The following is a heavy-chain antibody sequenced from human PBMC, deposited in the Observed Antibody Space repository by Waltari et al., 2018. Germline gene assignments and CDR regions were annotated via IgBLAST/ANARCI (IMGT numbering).Heavy chain of an antibody. J-gene: IGHJ6*03. Sequence: QVQLQESGPGLVKPSETLSLTCTVSGGSISSYYWSWIRQPPGKGLEWIGYIYYSGSTNYNPSLKSRVTISVDTSKNQFSLKLSSVTAADTAVYYCARLEGYSGYDYYYYYYMDVWGKGTTVTVSS. D-gene: IGHD5-12*01. V-gene: IGHV4-59*01. CDR1: GGSISSYY. CDR2: IYYSGST. CDR3: ARLEGYSGYDYYYYYYMDV.